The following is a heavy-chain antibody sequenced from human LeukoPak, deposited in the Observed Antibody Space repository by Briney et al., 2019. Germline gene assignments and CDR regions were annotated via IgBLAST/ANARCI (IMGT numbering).Heavy chain of an antibody. Sequence: PGRSLRLSCAASGFTFNNCAMLWVREAPGKGLQWVAVISYVGSNKYYADSVKGRFTISRDNSKNTLYVQMTSLRAEDSAVYYCARDSGFSGTQRGEYWGQGTLVTVSS. CDR1: GFTFNNCA. D-gene: IGHD3/OR15-3a*01. V-gene: IGHV3-30*04. CDR3: ARDSGFSGTQRGEY. CDR2: ISYVGSNK. J-gene: IGHJ4*02.